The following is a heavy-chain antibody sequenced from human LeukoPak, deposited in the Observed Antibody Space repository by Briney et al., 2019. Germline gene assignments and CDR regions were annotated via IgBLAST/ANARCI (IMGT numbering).Heavy chain of an antibody. Sequence: GRSLRLSCAASGFTFSSYAMHWVRQAPGKGLEWVAVISYDGSNKYYADSVKGRFTISRDNSKHPLYLQMNRLRAEDTAVYYCARDAVAYCGGDCNCDYWGQGTLVSVSS. CDR3: ARDAVAYCGGDCNCDY. CDR1: GFTFSSYA. J-gene: IGHJ4*02. D-gene: IGHD2-21*02. V-gene: IGHV3-30-3*01. CDR2: ISYDGSNK.